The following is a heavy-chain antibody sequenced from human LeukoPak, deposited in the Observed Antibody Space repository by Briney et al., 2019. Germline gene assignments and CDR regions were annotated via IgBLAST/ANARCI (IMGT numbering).Heavy chain of an antibody. Sequence: GGSLRLSCAASGFTFSSYWMSWVRQAPGKGLEGGANIKQDGSEKYYVDAGKGRFTISRENAKNSLYLQMNSLRAEDTAVYYCARDDCSSISCYHNWFDPWGQGTLVTVSS. V-gene: IGHV3-7*01. CDR3: ARDDCSSISCYHNWFDP. CDR2: IKQDGSEK. D-gene: IGHD2-2*01. CDR1: GFTFSSYW. J-gene: IGHJ5*02.